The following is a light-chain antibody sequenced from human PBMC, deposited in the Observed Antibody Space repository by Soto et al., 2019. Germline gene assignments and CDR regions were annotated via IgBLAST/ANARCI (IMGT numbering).Light chain of an antibody. CDR2: EGS. CDR3: FSYAGSSTYI. Sequence: QSALTQPASVSGSPGQSITISCTGTSSDVGSHNLVSWYQQHPDRAPKLMIYEGSKRPSGVSNRLSCSKSGNTASLTISGLQAEYEADYFCFSYAGSSTYIFGSGTKVTVL. CDR1: SSDVGSHNL. V-gene: IGLV2-23*01. J-gene: IGLJ1*01.